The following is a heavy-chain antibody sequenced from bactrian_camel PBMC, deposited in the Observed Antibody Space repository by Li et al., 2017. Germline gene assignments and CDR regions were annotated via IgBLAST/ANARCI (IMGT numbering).Heavy chain of an antibody. V-gene: IGHV3S54*01. CDR3: AAGGTCHQRAPAADPLGSARRRKIALHDVGY. J-gene: IGHJ6*01. CDR1: GWRYISNC. D-gene: IGHD7*01. CDR2: IYTGSGNT. Sequence: VQLVESGGGSVQAGGSLRLSCASSGWRYISNCMAWFRQAPGKEREGVARIYTGSGNTYYADPVKGRFTISQDNAKKTLYLQMSSLKPEDTAMYFCAAGGTCHQRAPAADPLGSARRRKIALHDVGYWGQGTQVTVS.